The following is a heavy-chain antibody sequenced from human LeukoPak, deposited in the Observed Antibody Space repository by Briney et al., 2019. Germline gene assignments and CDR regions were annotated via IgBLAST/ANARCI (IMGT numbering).Heavy chain of an antibody. J-gene: IGHJ4*02. Sequence: GESPKVSCKGSGYSFTSYWIAWVRQMPGKGLEWMGIIYPGDSDTRYSPSFQGQVTISADKSISTAYLQWSSLKASDTAMYYCARRDTSGYYYLDYWGQGTLVTVSS. CDR3: ARRDTSGYYYLDY. D-gene: IGHD3-22*01. CDR1: GYSFTSYW. CDR2: IYPGDSDT. V-gene: IGHV5-51*01.